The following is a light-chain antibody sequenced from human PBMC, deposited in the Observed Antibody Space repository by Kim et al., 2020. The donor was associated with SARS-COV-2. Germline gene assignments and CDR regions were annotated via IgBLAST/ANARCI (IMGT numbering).Light chain of an antibody. J-gene: IGKJ1*01. CDR1: QSINTL. V-gene: IGKV1-5*03. Sequence: DFQMTQSPSTLSASIGDRVTISCRASQSINTLLAWYQQRPGKAPKLLIYEASTLQTGVPSRFSGSGSGTEFTLTISSLQPDDFATYFCQQYKTYSGTFGQGTKVDI. CDR3: QQYKTYSGT. CDR2: EAS.